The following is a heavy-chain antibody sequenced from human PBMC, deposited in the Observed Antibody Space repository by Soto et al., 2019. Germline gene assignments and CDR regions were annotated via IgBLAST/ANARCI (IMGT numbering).Heavy chain of an antibody. J-gene: IGHJ4*02. CDR1: GFTFSSYW. CDR3: AIGIPAAQGRGDRK. Sequence: EAQLEESGGGLVQSGGSLRLSCATSGFTFSSYWMTWVRQARGKGLEWVANIKKDGSEKYYVDSVRGRFTISRDNAKNSLYLQMDSLGVEDTAVYYCAIGIPAAQGRGDRKWGQGTLVTVS. CDR2: IKKDGSEK. V-gene: IGHV3-7*01. D-gene: IGHD2-2*01.